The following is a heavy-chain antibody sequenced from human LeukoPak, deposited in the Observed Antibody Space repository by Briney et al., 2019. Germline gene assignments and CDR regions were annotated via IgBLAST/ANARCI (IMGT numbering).Heavy chain of an antibody. V-gene: IGHV4-59*01. D-gene: IGHD3-9*01. CDR2: IYYSGNT. CDR3: ARVTGYTIEDYFDY. Sequence: PSETLSLTCTVSGGSISSYYWSWIRQPPGKGLEWIGYIYYSGNTNYNPSLKSRVTISVKTSKNQFSLKLRSVTAADTAVYYCARVTGYTIEDYFDYWGQGTLVTVSS. CDR1: GGSISSYY. J-gene: IGHJ4*02.